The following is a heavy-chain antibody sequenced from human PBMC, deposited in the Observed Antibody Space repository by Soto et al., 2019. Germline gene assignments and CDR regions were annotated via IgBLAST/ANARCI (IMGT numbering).Heavy chain of an antibody. CDR2: ISYDGSNK. D-gene: IGHD3-22*01. J-gene: IGHJ4*02. CDR1: GFTFSSYG. Sequence: GSLRLSCAASGFTFSSYGMHWVRQAPGKGLEWVAVISYDGSNKYYADSVKGRFTISRDNSKNTLYLQMNSLRAEDTAVYYCAKCFNDYDRNMVSDYWGQGTLVTVSS. CDR3: AKCFNDYDRNMVSDY. V-gene: IGHV3-30*18.